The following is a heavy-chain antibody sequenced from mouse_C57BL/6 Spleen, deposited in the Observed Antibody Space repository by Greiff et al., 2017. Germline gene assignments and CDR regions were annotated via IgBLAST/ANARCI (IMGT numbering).Heavy chain of an antibody. Sequence: VKLLEPGAELVRPGASVKMSCKASGYTFTSYTMHWVKQRPGQGLEWIGYINPCSGYTKYNQKFKGKATLTVDKSSSTAYMQLSSLTSEDSAVYYCARGGASVFDYGGQGTMVTVSA. V-gene: IGHV1-4*01. CDR2: INPCSGYT. CDR3: ARGGASVFDY. J-gene: IGHJ3*01. CDR1: GYTFTSYT.